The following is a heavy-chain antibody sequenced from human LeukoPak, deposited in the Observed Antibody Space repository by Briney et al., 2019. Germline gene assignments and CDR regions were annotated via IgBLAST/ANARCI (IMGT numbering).Heavy chain of an antibody. CDR1: GYSISSGYY. Sequence: PSETLSLTCTVSGYSISSGYYWGWIRQPPGKGLEWIGSIYHSGSTYYNPSLKSRVTISVDTSKNQFSLKLSSVTAADTAVYYCASPTPTYYYGSGSREVDYWGQGTLVTVYS. V-gene: IGHV4-38-2*02. CDR3: ASPTPTYYYGSGSREVDY. CDR2: IYHSGST. J-gene: IGHJ4*02. D-gene: IGHD3-10*01.